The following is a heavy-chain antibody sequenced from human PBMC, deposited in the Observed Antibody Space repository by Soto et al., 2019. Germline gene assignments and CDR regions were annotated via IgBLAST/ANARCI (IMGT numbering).Heavy chain of an antibody. V-gene: IGHV4-34*01. Sequence: PSETLSLTCAVYGGSFSGYYWSWIRQPPGKGLEWIGEINHSGSTNYNPSLKSRVTISVDTSKNQFSLKLSSVTAADTAVYYCARRATTVVTPAYYFDYWGQGTLVTVSS. CDR1: GGSFSGYY. CDR3: ARRATTVVTPAYYFDY. CDR2: INHSGST. D-gene: IGHD4-17*01. J-gene: IGHJ4*02.